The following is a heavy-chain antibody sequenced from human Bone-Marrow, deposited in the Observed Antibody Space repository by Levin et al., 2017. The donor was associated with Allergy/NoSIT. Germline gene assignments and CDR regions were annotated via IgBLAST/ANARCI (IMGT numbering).Heavy chain of an antibody. Sequence: GESLKISCKGSGYSFSTYWIGWVRQMPGKGLEWMGIIYPGDSDTRYSPSFQGQVTISADKSINTAYLQWSSLKASDTAMYYCATCGNSFLFYYWGQGTLVTVSS. CDR2: IYPGDSDT. CDR3: ATCGNSFLFYY. D-gene: IGHD4-23*01. J-gene: IGHJ4*02. V-gene: IGHV5-51*01. CDR1: GYSFSTYW.